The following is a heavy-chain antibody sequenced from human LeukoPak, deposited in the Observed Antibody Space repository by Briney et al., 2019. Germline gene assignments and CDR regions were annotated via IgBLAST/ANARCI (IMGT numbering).Heavy chain of an antibody. D-gene: IGHD3-3*01. V-gene: IGHV4-34*01. Sequence: PSETLSLTCAVYGGSFSGYYWSWIRQPPGKGLEWLGEINHSGSTNYNPSLKSRVTISVDTSKNQFSLKLSSVTAADTAVYYCARVKRYDFWSGPKKKYYFDYWGQGTLVTVSS. CDR1: GGSFSGYY. CDR3: ARVKRYDFWSGPKKKYYFDY. J-gene: IGHJ4*02. CDR2: INHSGST.